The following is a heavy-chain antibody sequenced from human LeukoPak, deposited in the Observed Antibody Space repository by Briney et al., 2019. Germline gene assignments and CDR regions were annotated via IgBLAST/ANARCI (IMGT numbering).Heavy chain of an antibody. CDR1: GFTFKDYW. D-gene: IGHD1-1*01. CDR3: ATYDNWVAGDV. V-gene: IGHV3-7*01. Sequence: PGGSLRLSCTASGFTFKDYWMSWVRQAPGKGPEWVANINKEGNEEHFVDSVKGRFTVSRDNAKNSLFLQMNSLSVEDTAVYYCATYDNWVAGDVWGQGTTVSVSS. CDR2: INKEGNEE. J-gene: IGHJ6*02.